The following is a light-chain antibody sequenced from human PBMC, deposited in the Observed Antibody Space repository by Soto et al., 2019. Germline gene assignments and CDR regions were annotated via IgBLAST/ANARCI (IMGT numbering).Light chain of an antibody. V-gene: IGKV3-20*01. Sequence: EIVLTQSPGTLSLSPGERATLSCRASQSVSSSYLAWYQQKPDQAPRLLIYGASSRATGIPDRFSGSGSGTDFTLTISRLEPEDFAVYYCQQDGSSPVFTFGPGNKVYIK. CDR3: QQDGSSPVFT. CDR2: GAS. J-gene: IGKJ3*01. CDR1: QSVSSSY.